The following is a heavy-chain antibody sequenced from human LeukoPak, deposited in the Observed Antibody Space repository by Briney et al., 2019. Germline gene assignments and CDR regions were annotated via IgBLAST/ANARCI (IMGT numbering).Heavy chain of an antibody. CDR2: IGYTGDST. CDR3: AKSPTVDAAFDI. Sequence: GGSQRLSCAASGFIFNNYAMSWVRQAPGKGLEWVSGIGYTGDSTFYADSVKGRFTVSRDSSKNTLFLHMNSLRAEDTALYYCAKSPTVDAAFDIWGQGTMVTVSS. J-gene: IGHJ3*02. V-gene: IGHV3-23*01. D-gene: IGHD4-23*01. CDR1: GFIFNNYA.